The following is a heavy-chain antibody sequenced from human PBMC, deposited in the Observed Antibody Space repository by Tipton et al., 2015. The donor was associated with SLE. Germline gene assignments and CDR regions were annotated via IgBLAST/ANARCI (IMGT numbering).Heavy chain of an antibody. CDR3: ARDKRRSMDV. CDR2: IYYSGST. D-gene: IGHD5-24*01. J-gene: IGHJ6*03. Sequence: LRLSCTVSGGSISSGDYYWSWIRQPPGKGLEWIGYIYYSGSTYYNPPLKSRVTISVDTSKNQFSLKLSSVTAADTAVYYCARDKRRSMDVWGKGTTVTVSS. CDR1: GGSISSGDYY. V-gene: IGHV4-30-4*01.